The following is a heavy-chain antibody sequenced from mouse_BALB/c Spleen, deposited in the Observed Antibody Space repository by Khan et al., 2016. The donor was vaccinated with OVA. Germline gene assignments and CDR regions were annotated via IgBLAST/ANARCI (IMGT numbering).Heavy chain of an antibody. Sequence: VQLQQSGAELVKPGASVKLSCTASGFTIKDTYIHWVKRRPEQGLEWIGRITPANGNTEYDPKFQGKATMRVDTSSHTAYLQLSRLTSGDTAVYYCRRPSEVPRDFDVWGAGTTVTVSS. CDR2: ITPANGNT. D-gene: IGHD6-1*01. J-gene: IGHJ1*01. V-gene: IGHV14-3*02. CDR3: RRPSEVPRDFDV. CDR1: GFTIKDTY.